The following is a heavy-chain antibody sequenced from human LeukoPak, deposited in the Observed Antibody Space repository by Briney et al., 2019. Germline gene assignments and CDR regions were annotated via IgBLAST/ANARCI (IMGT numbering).Heavy chain of an antibody. CDR2: IKSKTDGGIK. V-gene: IGHV3-15*01. Sequence: GGSLRLSCAASGLTLSNAWMTWVRQAPGKGLEWVARIKSKTDGGIKDYAAPVKGTFTISRDESENTVYLQMNSLKIEDTAVYYCATGRSGYFDSWGQGTLVCVSS. CDR3: ATGRSGYFDS. J-gene: IGHJ4*02. CDR1: GLTLSNAW.